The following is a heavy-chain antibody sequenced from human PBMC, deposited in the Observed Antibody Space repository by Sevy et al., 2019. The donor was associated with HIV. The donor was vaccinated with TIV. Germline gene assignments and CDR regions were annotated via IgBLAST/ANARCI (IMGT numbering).Heavy chain of an antibody. CDR1: GFTFSSYE. CDR2: ISSSGSTI. J-gene: IGHJ4*02. V-gene: IGHV3-48*03. D-gene: IGHD6-13*01. Sequence: AGSLRLSCAASGFTFSSYEMNWVRQAPGKGLEWVSYISSSGSTIYYADSVKGRFTISRDNAKNSLYLQMNSLRAEDTAVYYCARDHPIAAAGTGDYWGQGTLVTVSS. CDR3: ARDHPIAAAGTGDY.